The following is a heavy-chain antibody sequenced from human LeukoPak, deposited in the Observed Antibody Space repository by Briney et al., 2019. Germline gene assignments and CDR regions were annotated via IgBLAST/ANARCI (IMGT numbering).Heavy chain of an antibody. CDR3: ARGKDIVVVPAAIRAGGTSSHYYYYGMDV. V-gene: IGHV4-34*01. D-gene: IGHD2-2*02. CDR1: GGSFSGYY. CDR2: INHSGST. J-gene: IGHJ6*02. Sequence: SETLSLTCAVYGGSFSGYYWSWIRQPPGKGLEWIGEINHSGSTNYNPSLKSRVTISVDTSKNQFSLKLCSVTAADTAVYYCARGKDIVVVPAAIRAGGTSSHYYYYGMDVWGQGTTVTVSS.